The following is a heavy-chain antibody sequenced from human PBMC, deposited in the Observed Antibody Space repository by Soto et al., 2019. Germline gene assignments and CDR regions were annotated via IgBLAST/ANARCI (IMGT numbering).Heavy chain of an antibody. V-gene: IGHV4-39*01. Sequence: SETLSLTCTVSGGSISSSSYYWGWIRQPPGKGLEWIGSIYYSGSTYYNPSLKSRVTISVDTSKNQFSLKLSSVTAADTAVYYCARRGYSGWNGISGQGTMVTVSS. CDR3: ARRGYSGWNGI. D-gene: IGHD5-12*01. CDR1: GGSISSSSYY. J-gene: IGHJ3*02. CDR2: IYYSGST.